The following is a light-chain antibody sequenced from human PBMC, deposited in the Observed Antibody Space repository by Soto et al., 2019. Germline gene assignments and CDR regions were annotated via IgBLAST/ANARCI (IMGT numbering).Light chain of an antibody. V-gene: IGKV3-11*01. CDR3: QQRSNWPLIT. CDR2: DAS. Sequence: EIVFTQSPSTLSLSPGERATLSCRASQSVNSYLAWYQQKPGQAPRLLIYDASDRATGIPARFSGSGSGTDFTLTIRSLEPEDFAVYYCQQRSNWPLITFGQGTRLEIK. CDR1: QSVNSY. J-gene: IGKJ5*01.